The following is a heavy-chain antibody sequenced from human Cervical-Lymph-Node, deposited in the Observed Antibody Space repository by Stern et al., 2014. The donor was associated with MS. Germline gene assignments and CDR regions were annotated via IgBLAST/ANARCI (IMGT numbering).Heavy chain of an antibody. CDR1: GFSLSPRGVG. V-gene: IGHV2-5*02. CDR3: AHRVAISGSTAFDY. CDR2: IYWDDDK. D-gene: IGHD1-7*01. J-gene: IGHJ4*02. Sequence: QITSKDSGPTLVKPTPPLTLTCTFSGFSLSPRGVGVGWLRQPPRQALECLALIYWDDDKRYSPSLKSRLTITKDTSKNQVVLTMTNMDPVDTATYYCAHRVAISGSTAFDYWGQGTLVTVSS.